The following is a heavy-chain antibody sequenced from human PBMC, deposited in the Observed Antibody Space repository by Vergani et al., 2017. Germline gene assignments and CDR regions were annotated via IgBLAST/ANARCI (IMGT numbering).Heavy chain of an antibody. CDR1: GGTFSSYA. V-gene: IGHV1-69*13. CDR3: ARDRNGYYGSGAYYYGMDV. D-gene: IGHD3-10*01. J-gene: IGHJ6*02. CDR2: IIPIFGTA. Sequence: QVQLVQSGAEVKKPGSSVKVSCKASGGTFSSYAISWVRQAPGQGLEWMGRIIPIFGTANYAQKFQGGVTITADESTSTAYMELSSLRSEDTAVYYCARDRNGYYGSGAYYYGMDVWGQGTTVTVSS.